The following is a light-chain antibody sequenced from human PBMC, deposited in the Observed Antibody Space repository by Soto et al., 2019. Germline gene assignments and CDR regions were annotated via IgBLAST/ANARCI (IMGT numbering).Light chain of an antibody. Sequence: DLQMTQSPSSLSASVGDRVTITCQASQNINNYLNWYQQKPGRAPKLLIYDASNLEAGVPSRFRGSGSRTDFTFTISRLQPEDIATYYCQQYENLRTFGQGTRLEIK. CDR2: DAS. CDR1: QNINNY. V-gene: IGKV1-33*01. J-gene: IGKJ5*01. CDR3: QQYENLRT.